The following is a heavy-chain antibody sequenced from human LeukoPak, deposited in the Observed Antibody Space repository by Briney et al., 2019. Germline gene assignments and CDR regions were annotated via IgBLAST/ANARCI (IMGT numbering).Heavy chain of an antibody. D-gene: IGHD1-1*01. J-gene: IGHJ4*02. CDR1: GGSLSSRSHY. V-gene: IGHV4-39*01. CDR2: LSNSGNT. CDR3: VRWTAGTTEDS. Sequence: PSETLSLTCTVSGGSLSSRSHYWGWIRQPPGQGLEWIGSLSNSGNTYYNPSLKSRVTISVDASKNEFSLKLSSVTAADTAVYYCVRWTAGTTEDSWGQGTLVTVSS.